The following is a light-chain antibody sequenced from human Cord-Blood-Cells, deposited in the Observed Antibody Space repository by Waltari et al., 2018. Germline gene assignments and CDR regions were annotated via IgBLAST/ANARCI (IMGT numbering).Light chain of an antibody. CDR1: QGISKY. J-gene: IGKJ1*01. V-gene: IGKV1-16*02. CDR2: AAS. Sequence: DFQWTRSPSPLSAYEGDKTPITRRASQGISKYIAWFQQKPEKAPKSLIYAASSLPSGVPSKFSGSGAGTYFTLTISSLQPEDFASYYCQQYNSYPWTFGQGTKVEIK. CDR3: QQYNSYPWT.